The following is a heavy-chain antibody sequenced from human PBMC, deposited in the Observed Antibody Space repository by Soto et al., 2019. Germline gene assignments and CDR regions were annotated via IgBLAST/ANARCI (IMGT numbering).Heavy chain of an antibody. CDR3: ARTYTSSWESNY. Sequence: QVQLHQWGAGLLKPSETLSLTCGVSGGSLSGYYWSCIRQPPGKGLEWVGESDYSGGTNYNPSLKSRVTISVDMSKNQFSLKLSSVTAADTALYYCARTYTSSWESNYWGQGTLVTVSS. J-gene: IGHJ4*02. CDR1: GGSLSGYY. CDR2: SDYSGGT. V-gene: IGHV4-34*01. D-gene: IGHD6-13*01.